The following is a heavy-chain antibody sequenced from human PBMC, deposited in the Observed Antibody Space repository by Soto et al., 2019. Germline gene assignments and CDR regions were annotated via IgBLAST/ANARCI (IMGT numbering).Heavy chain of an antibody. Sequence: ASVKVSCKASGYTFTSYAMHWVRQAPGQRLEWMGWINAGNGNTKYAQKLQGRVTMTTDTSTSTAYMELRSLRSDDTAVYYCARDNYDYIWGTYLPNWFDPWGQGTLVTVS. D-gene: IGHD3-16*02. CDR2: INAGNGNT. V-gene: IGHV1-3*01. J-gene: IGHJ5*02. CDR1: GYTFTSYA. CDR3: ARDNYDYIWGTYLPNWFDP.